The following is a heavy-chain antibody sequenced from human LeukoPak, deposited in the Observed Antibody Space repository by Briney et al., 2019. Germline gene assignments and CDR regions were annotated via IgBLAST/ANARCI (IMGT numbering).Heavy chain of an antibody. J-gene: IGHJ4*02. Sequence: SETLSLTCTVSGGSISSSSYYWGWIRQPPGKGLEWIGSIYYSGSTYYNPSLKSRVTISVDTSKNQFSLKLSSVTAADTAVYYCARVLDTAMVPLYYFDYWGQGTLVTVSS. CDR2: IYYSGST. CDR1: GGSISSSSYY. CDR3: ARVLDTAMVPLYYFDY. V-gene: IGHV4-39*07. D-gene: IGHD5-18*01.